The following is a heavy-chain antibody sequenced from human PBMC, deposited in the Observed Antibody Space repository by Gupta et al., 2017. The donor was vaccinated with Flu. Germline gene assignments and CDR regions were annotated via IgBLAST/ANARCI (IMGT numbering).Heavy chain of an antibody. V-gene: IGHV3-66*02. CDR1: GFTVRSNY. J-gene: IGHJ4*02. D-gene: IGHD3-22*01. CDR3: ARDYYDSRQD. CDR2: IYSGGST. Sequence: EVQLVESGGGLVQPGGSLSVSCATSGFTVRSNYMSWVRQAPGKELEWLSVIYSGGSTYYADSVKGRFTISRDNSKNTLYLQMNSLRAEDTAVYYCARDYYDSRQDWGQGTLVTVSS.